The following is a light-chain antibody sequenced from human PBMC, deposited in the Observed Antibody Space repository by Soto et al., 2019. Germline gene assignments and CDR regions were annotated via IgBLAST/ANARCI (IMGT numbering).Light chain of an antibody. J-gene: IGKJ2*01. V-gene: IGKV1-5*01. CDR2: DAS. CDR1: QSINTW. Sequence: DIQMTQSPSTLSASVGDRVTITCRASQSINTWLAWYQQKPGKAPKPLIYDASSLESGVPSRFSGGGSAKEFTLTIDRLQPDDFATYYCQNYNSFSRYTFGQGTKLEIK. CDR3: QNYNSFSRYT.